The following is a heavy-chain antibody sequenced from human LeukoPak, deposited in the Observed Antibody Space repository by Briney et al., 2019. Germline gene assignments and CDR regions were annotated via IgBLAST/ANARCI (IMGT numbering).Heavy chain of an antibody. CDR3: ARAARIAAAGTGWFFRRPAFDI. V-gene: IGHV1-18*01. Sequence: ASVKVSCKASGYTFPSYGISWVRQAPGQGLEWMGWISAYNGNTNYAQKLQGRVTMTTDTSTSTAYMELRSLRSDDTAVYYCARAARIAAAGTGWFFRRPAFDIWGQGTMVTVSS. D-gene: IGHD6-13*01. CDR2: ISAYNGNT. CDR1: GYTFPSYG. J-gene: IGHJ3*02.